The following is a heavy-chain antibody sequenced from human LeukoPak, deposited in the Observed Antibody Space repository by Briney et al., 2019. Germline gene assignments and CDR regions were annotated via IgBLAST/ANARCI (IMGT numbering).Heavy chain of an antibody. CDR2: ISYDGSNK. V-gene: IGHV3-30*19. CDR3: ARGKNSRGEIYYYMDV. CDR1: GFTFSSYG. J-gene: IGHJ6*03. Sequence: PGGSLRLSCAASGFTFSSYGMHWVRQAPGKGLEWVAVISYDGSNKYYADSVKGRFTISRDNSKNTLYLQMNSLRAEDTAVYYCARGKNSRGEIYYYMDVWGKGTTVTVSS. D-gene: IGHD6-13*01.